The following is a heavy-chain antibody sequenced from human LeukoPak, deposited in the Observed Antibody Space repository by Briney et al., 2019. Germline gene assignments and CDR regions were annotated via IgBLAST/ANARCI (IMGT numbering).Heavy chain of an antibody. D-gene: IGHD7-27*01. CDR2: IGSDNKP. J-gene: IGHJ6*02. CDR1: GFTLSAYA. V-gene: IGHV3-23*05. CDR3: ARPTWATSGMDV. Sequence: PGGSLRLSCEASGFTLSAYAMTWVRQAPGQGLDWVSSIGSDNKPHYSESVKGRFAISRDNSKSMLFLQLNSLRAEDTALYYCARPTWATSGMDVWGQGTTVTVSS.